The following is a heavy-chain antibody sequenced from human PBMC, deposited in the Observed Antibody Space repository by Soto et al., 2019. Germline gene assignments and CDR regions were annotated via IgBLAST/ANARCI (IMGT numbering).Heavy chain of an antibody. CDR3: AKDGVSGDGVWLLDS. CDR1: GFTFRSYA. V-gene: IGHV3-23*01. CDR2: LLRSGSST. J-gene: IGHJ5*02. Sequence: GGSLRLSCAASGFTFRSYAMSWARQAPGKGLEWVSSLLRSGSSTYYADSVKGRFTISSDISANSLYLQMDSLRAEDTAVYCCAKDGVSGDGVWLLDSWGQGTVVTIAS. D-gene: IGHD4-17*01.